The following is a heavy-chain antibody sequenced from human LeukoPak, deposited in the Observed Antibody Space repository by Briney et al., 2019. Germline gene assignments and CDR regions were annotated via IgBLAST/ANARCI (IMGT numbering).Heavy chain of an antibody. Sequence: PGRSLRLSCAASGFTFSACGMHWVRQAPGKGLEWVAVIWKDGSNKLYADSVKGRFTISRDNSQNTLYLQISSLRAEDTAIYYCTREDIRAPFDFWGQGTLVTVSS. CDR2: IWKDGSNK. CDR3: TREDIRAPFDF. V-gene: IGHV3-33*01. D-gene: IGHD5-12*01. J-gene: IGHJ4*02. CDR1: GFTFSACG.